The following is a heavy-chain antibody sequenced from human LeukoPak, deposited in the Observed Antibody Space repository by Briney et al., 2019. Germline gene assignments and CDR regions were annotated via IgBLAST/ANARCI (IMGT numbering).Heavy chain of an antibody. Sequence: PGGSLRLSCTASGFTFSNYAMTWVRQAPGKGLEWVSTISGSGSTIYYADSVKGRFTISRDNAKNSLYLQMNSLRAEDTAVYYCARDGGIQLWGRIYYYYYGMDVWGQGTTVTVSS. CDR2: ISGSGSTI. J-gene: IGHJ6*02. V-gene: IGHV3-11*01. CDR3: ARDGGIQLWGRIYYYYYGMDV. CDR1: GFTFSNYA. D-gene: IGHD5-18*01.